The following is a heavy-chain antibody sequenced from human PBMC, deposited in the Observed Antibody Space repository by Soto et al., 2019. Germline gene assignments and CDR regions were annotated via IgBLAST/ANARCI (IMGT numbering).Heavy chain of an antibody. J-gene: IGHJ6*02. D-gene: IGHD3-22*01. CDR1: GGSISSGGYY. V-gene: IGHV4-31*03. Sequence: SETLSLTCTVSGGSISSGGYYWSWIRQHPGKGLEWIGYIYYSGSTYYNPSLKSRVTISVDTSKNKFYLKLSSVTAEDTAVYYCASSGVTTPKYYYYCMDVWGQVTTVTVSS. CDR2: IYYSGST. CDR3: ASSGVTTPKYYYYCMDV.